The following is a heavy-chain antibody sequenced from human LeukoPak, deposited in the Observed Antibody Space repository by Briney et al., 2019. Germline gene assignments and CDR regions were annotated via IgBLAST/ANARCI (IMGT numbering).Heavy chain of an antibody. Sequence: ASVKVSCKASGYTFTSYDINWVRQATGQGLEWMGWMNPNSGNTGYAQKFQGRVTMTTDTSTSTVYMELRSLRSDDTAVYYCARSRTHRLYSGSGSYPGAFDYWGQGTLVTVSS. V-gene: IGHV1-8*01. D-gene: IGHD3-10*01. CDR3: ARSRTHRLYSGSGSYPGAFDY. J-gene: IGHJ4*02. CDR2: MNPNSGNT. CDR1: GYTFTSYD.